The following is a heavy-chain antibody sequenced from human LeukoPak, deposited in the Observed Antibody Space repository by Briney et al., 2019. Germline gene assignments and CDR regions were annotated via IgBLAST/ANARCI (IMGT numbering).Heavy chain of an antibody. D-gene: IGHD6-19*01. CDR2: IYYSGST. J-gene: IGHJ1*01. CDR3: ARDGGYSSGWYQQYFQH. CDR1: GGSISSYY. Sequence: KSSETLSLTCTVSGGSISSYYWSWLRQPPGKGLEWIGYIYYSGSTNYNPSLKSRVTISVDTSKNQFSLKLSSVTAADTAVYYCARDGGYSSGWYQQYFQHWGQGTLVTVSS. V-gene: IGHV4-59*01.